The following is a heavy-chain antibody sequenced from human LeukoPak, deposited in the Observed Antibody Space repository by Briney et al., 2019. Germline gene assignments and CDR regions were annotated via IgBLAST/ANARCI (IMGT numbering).Heavy chain of an antibody. V-gene: IGHV3-23*01. CDR3: ARIHLDTNMASDF. Sequence: GGSLRLSCAASGFTFSRYALNWVRQAPGRGREWVSTITRSGTNTYSAASVKGRFTISRDNSKNTLYLQMNSLRAEDTAVYYCARIHLDTNMASDFWGQGTLVTVSS. CDR1: GFTFSRYA. CDR2: ITRSGTNT. D-gene: IGHD5-18*01. J-gene: IGHJ4*02.